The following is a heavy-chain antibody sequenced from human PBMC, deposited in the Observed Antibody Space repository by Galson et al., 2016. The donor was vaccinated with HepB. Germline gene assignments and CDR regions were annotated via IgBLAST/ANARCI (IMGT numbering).Heavy chain of an antibody. Sequence: ETLSLTCTISGVSVSSGTYYWSWIRQPPGKRLEWIGYIDYTGSTRYNPSLSSRVTISVDGAKNQFSLELTSVTAADTAVYYCTRQRPHKEYGSGRDYWGQGTLVTVSS. J-gene: IGHJ4*02. D-gene: IGHD3-10*01. CDR3: TRQRPHKEYGSGRDY. CDR2: IDYTGST. V-gene: IGHV4-61*01. CDR1: GVSVSSGTYY.